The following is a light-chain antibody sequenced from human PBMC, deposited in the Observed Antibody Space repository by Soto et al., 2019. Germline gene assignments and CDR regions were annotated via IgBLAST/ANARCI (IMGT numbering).Light chain of an antibody. CDR3: CSYTRSGTLI. Sequence: QSVLTQPASVSGSPGQSITISCVGTSSDIGDYNYVSWYQQHPGKVPKVIIYDVSNRPSGVSYRFSGTKSGNTDSLTVSGLQAEDEADYYCCSYTRSGTLIFGTGTKLTVL. J-gene: IGLJ1*01. CDR2: DVS. V-gene: IGLV2-14*01. CDR1: SSDIGDYNY.